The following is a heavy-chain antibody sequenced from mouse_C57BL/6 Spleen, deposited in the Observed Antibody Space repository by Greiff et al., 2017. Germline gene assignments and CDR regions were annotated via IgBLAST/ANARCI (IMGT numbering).Heavy chain of an antibody. CDR2: IYPRSGNT. CDR1: GYTFTSYG. D-gene: IGHD2-5*01. J-gene: IGHJ2*01. Sequence: VQLVESGAELARPGASVKLSCKASGYTFTSYGISWVKQRTGQGLEWIGEIYPRSGNTYYNEKFKGKATLTADKSSSTAYMELRSLTSEDSAVYFCARPYSNLNTLDYWGQGTTLTVSS. V-gene: IGHV1-81*01. CDR3: ARPYSNLNTLDY.